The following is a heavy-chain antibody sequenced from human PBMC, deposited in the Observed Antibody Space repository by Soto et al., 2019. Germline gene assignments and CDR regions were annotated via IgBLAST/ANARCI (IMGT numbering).Heavy chain of an antibody. CDR2: ISGSGGST. V-gene: IGHV3-23*01. Sequence: GGSLRLSCAASGFTFSSYAMSWVRQAPGKGLEWVSAISGSGGSTYYADSVKGRFTISTDNSKNTLYLQMNSLRAEDTAVYYCAKDNALGYYFDYWGQGTLVTVSS. J-gene: IGHJ4*02. CDR3: AKDNALGYYFDY. CDR1: GFTFSSYA. D-gene: IGHD2-2*01.